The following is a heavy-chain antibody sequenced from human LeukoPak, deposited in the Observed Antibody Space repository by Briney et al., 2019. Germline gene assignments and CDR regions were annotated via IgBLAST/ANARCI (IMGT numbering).Heavy chain of an antibody. V-gene: IGHV4-39*07. CDR1: GGSISSSSYY. CDR2: INHSGST. Sequence: SETLSLTCTVSGGSISSSSYYWGWIRQPPGKGLEWIGEINHSGSTNYNPSLKSRVTISVGTSKNQFSLKLSSVTAADTAVYYCARVPLSAAADRTNTGDYYYYGMDVWGQGTTVTVSS. CDR3: ARVPLSAAADRTNTGDYYYYGMDV. D-gene: IGHD6-13*01. J-gene: IGHJ6*02.